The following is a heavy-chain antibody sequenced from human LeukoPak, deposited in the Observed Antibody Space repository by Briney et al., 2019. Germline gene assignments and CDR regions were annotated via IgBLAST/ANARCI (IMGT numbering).Heavy chain of an antibody. CDR3: ASRKWEAFDI. Sequence: GGSLRLSCAASGSTFSSYGMHWVRQAPGKGLEWVAFIWFDGSIKYYTDSVKGRFTISRDNSKNTLYLQMNSLRAEDTAVFYCASRKWEAFDIWGQGTMVTVSS. J-gene: IGHJ3*02. CDR2: IWFDGSIK. CDR1: GSTFSSYG. D-gene: IGHD1-26*01. V-gene: IGHV3-33*01.